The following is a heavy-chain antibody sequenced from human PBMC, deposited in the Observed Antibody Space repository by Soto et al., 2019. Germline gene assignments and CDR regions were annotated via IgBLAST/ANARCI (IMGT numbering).Heavy chain of an antibody. CDR1: GFTFSDYY. CDR2: ISSSGSTI. J-gene: IGHJ4*02. D-gene: IGHD3-16*02. CDR3: ARSVTFGGVIVSYYFDY. V-gene: IGHV3-11*01. Sequence: GSLRLSCAASGFTFSDYYMSWIRHSPVNGLEWVSYISSSGSTIYYADSVKGRFTISRDNAKNSLYLQMNSLRAEDTAVYYCARSVTFGGVIVSYYFDYWGQGTLVTVSS.